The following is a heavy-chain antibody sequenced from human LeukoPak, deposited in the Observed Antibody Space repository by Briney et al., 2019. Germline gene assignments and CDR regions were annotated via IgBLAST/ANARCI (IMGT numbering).Heavy chain of an antibody. CDR1: GGSVTSTNW. V-gene: IGHV4-4*02. D-gene: IGHD3-3*01. CDR2: VHLDGRA. J-gene: IGHJ4*02. CDR3: AREGGFYRPLDY. Sequence: SETLSLTCGVSGGSVTSTNWWTWVRQPPGKGLEWIGEVHLDGRANYNPSLKSRLTMSVDLSENHISLKLTSVTAADTAVYYCAREGGFYRPLDYSGQGTLVTVSS.